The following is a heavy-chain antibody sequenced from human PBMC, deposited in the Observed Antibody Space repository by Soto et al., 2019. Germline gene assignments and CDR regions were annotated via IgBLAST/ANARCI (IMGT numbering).Heavy chain of an antibody. Sequence: QVQLVESGGGVVQPGRSLRLSCAASGFTFSSYGMHWVRQAPGKGLEWVAVISYDGSNKYYADSVKGRFTISRDNSKNTLYLQRNSLRAEDTAVYYCAKDRRGEDFGVVTYFDYWGQGTLVTVSS. V-gene: IGHV3-30*18. CDR1: GFTFSSYG. D-gene: IGHD3-3*01. J-gene: IGHJ4*02. CDR2: ISYDGSNK. CDR3: AKDRRGEDFGVVTYFDY.